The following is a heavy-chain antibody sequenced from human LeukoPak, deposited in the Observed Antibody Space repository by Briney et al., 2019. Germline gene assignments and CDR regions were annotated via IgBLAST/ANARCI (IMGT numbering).Heavy chain of an antibody. CDR2: ISSSSSYI. Sequence: GGSLRLSCAASGFTFSSYSMNWVRQAPGKGLEWVSSISSSSSYIYYADSVKGRFTISRDNAKNSLYLQMNSLRAEDTAVYYCAREARPFYYVFWSGPDYGGREPRATVPS. D-gene: IGHD3-3*01. V-gene: IGHV3-21*01. J-gene: IGHJ4*02. CDR1: GFTFSSYS. CDR3: AREARPFYYVFWSGPDY.